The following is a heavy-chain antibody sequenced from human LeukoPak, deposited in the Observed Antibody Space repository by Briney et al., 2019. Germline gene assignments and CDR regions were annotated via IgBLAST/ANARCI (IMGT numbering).Heavy chain of an antibody. Sequence: PGGSLRLSCAASGFTFSDYYMSWIRQAPGKGLEWVLYISSSGSTIYYADSVKGRFTISRDNAKNSLYLQMNSLRAEDTAVYYCASPNSDYGDYGGGAFDIWGQGTMVTVSS. D-gene: IGHD4-17*01. CDR3: ASPNSDYGDYGGGAFDI. CDR1: GFTFSDYY. J-gene: IGHJ3*02. V-gene: IGHV3-11*04. CDR2: ISSSGSTI.